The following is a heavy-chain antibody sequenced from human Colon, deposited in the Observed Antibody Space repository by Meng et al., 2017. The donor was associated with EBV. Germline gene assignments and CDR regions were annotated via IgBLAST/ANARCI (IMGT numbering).Heavy chain of an antibody. Sequence: QGQLQGSGPGLGNPSQTLSLTCTVSGGSISSGGYYWSWIRQHPGKGLEWIGYIHSSGSTYYNPSLRSRLTISVDTSKNQFSLKLSSVTAADTAVYYCARASYGSGSPLGESWFDPWGQGTLVTVSS. D-gene: IGHD3-10*01. J-gene: IGHJ5*02. CDR1: GGSISSGGYY. CDR2: IHSSGST. V-gene: IGHV4-31*03. CDR3: ARASYGSGSPLGESWFDP.